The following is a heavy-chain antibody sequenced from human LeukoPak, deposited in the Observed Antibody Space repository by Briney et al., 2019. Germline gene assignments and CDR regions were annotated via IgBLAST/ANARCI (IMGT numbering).Heavy chain of an antibody. Sequence: VSVKVSCKASGYTFTSYGISWVRQAPGQGLEWMGWISAYNGNTNYAQKLQGRVTMTTDTSTSTAYMELRSLRSDDTAVYYCARVLCSGGSCYAAWFDPWGQGTLVTVSS. CDR3: ARVLCSGGSCYAAWFDP. D-gene: IGHD2-15*01. CDR1: GYTFTSYG. V-gene: IGHV1-18*01. CDR2: ISAYNGNT. J-gene: IGHJ5*02.